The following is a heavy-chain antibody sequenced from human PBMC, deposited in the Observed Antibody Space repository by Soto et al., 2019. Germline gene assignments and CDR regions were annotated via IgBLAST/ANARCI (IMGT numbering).Heavy chain of an antibody. D-gene: IGHD3-10*01. CDR1: GGSISSYY. J-gene: IGHJ3*02. V-gene: IGHV4-59*01. CDR3: AREGNILANAFDI. CDR2: IYYSGST. Sequence: ETLSLTCTVSGGSISSYYWSWIRQPPGKGLEWIGYIYYSGSTNYNPSLKSRVTISVDTSKNQFSLKLSSVTAADTAVYYCAREGNILANAFDIWGQGTMVTVSS.